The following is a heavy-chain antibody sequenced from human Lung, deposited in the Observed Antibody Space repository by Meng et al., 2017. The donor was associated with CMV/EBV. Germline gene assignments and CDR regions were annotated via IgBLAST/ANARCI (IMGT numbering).Heavy chain of an antibody. D-gene: IGHD3-22*01. J-gene: IGHJ5*02. CDR3: ARGYYSDSSGHYYANPHWFDP. CDR2: MYYSGST. CDR1: GGSISSNSYY. V-gene: IGHV4-39*07. Sequence: SXTLSLXCSVSGGSISSNSYYWGWIRQPPGKGLEWIGSMYYSGSTYYNPSLKSRVTISVDTSKKQISLKLSSVTAADTDVYYCARGYYSDSSGHYYANPHWFDPWXRGTLVTVSS.